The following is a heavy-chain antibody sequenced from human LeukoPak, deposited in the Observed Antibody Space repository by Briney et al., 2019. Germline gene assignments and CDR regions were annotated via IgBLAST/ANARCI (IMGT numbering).Heavy chain of an antibody. Sequence: PSETLSLTCTVSGGSISSGSYYWSWIRQPAGKGLEWIGRIYTSGSTNYNPSLKSRATISVDTSKIQFSLKLNSVTAADTAVYYCARESYYYDSGGYPNAFEIWGQGTMVTVSS. CDR1: GGSISSGSYY. CDR2: IYTSGST. CDR3: ARESYYYDSGGYPNAFEI. D-gene: IGHD3-22*01. J-gene: IGHJ3*02. V-gene: IGHV4-61*02.